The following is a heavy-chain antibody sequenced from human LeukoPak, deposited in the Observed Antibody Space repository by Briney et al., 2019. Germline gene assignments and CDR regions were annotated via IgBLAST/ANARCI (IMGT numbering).Heavy chain of an antibody. CDR2: IGSGAKSYAT. Sequence: GGSLRLSCAASGSTFSGSAMHWVRQAPGKGLEWVGQIGSGAKSYATAYAASVKGRFTISRDDSKNTLYLQMNSLRAEDTAVYYCAKYQIWVGRHYYYYYYMDVWGKGTTVTISS. V-gene: IGHV3-73*01. D-gene: IGHD3-16*01. J-gene: IGHJ6*03. CDR3: AKYQIWVGRHYYYYYYMDV. CDR1: GSTFSGSA.